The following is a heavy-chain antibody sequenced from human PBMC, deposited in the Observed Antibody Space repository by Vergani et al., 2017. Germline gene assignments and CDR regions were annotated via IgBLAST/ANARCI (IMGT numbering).Heavy chain of an antibody. Sequence: QVQLVQSGAEVKKPGASVKVSCKASGYTFTSYGISWVRQAPGQGLEWMGWISAYNGNTNYAQKLQGRVTMTTDTSKSTAYMELRSLRSDDTAVYYCARDPGNVVATYYYYGMDVWGQGTTVTVSS. CDR3: ARDPGNVVATYYYYGMDV. CDR1: GYTFTSYG. D-gene: IGHD2-21*01. V-gene: IGHV1-18*01. CDR2: ISAYNGNT. J-gene: IGHJ6*02.